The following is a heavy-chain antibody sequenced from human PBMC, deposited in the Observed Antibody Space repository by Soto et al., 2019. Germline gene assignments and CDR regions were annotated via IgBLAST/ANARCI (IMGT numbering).Heavy chain of an antibody. J-gene: IGHJ4*02. CDR3: ARGGGGGLFEH. Sequence: GGSLRLSCATSGFPFSDYYMSWIRQAPGKGLEWLSHISPKSTYRNYADSVKSRFTISRDNTKSSLFLQMNSLGVEDTAVYYCARGGGGGLFEHWGQGVLVTVSS. D-gene: IGHD2-21*01. CDR1: GFPFSDYY. V-gene: IGHV3-11*06. CDR2: ISPKSTYR.